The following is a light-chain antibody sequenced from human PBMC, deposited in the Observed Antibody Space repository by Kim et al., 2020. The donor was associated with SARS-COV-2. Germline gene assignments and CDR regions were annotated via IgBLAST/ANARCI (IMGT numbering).Light chain of an antibody. V-gene: IGLV6-57*01. CDR3: QSHDGSPWG. CDR1: SGSIASNS. Sequence: NFMLTQPHSVSESPGKTVTISCTRSSGSIASNSVQWYQQRPGSSPTIVIYEDNRRPSGVPDRFSASIDSSSNSASLTISGLKPEDEADYYCQSHDGSPWGFGGGTKLTVL. J-gene: IGLJ3*02. CDR2: EDN.